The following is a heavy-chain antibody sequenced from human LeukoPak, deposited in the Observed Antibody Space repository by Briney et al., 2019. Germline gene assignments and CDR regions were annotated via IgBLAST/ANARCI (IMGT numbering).Heavy chain of an antibody. J-gene: IGHJ4*02. CDR2: TSSDGNIK. D-gene: IGHD1-1*01. CDR1: GFTFSSYA. CDR3: ARDPVPATARHFDY. Sequence: GGSLRLSCAASGFTFSSYAMHWVRQAPGKGLEWVAVTSSDGNIKYYADTVKGRFTISRDNSKNTLYLQMNSLRGEDTGVYYCARDPVPATARHFDYWGQGTLVTVSS. V-gene: IGHV3-30-3*01.